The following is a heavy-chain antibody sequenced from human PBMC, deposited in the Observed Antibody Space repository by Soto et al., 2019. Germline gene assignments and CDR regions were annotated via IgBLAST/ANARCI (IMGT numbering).Heavy chain of an antibody. D-gene: IGHD6-13*01. CDR2: ISGSGGST. J-gene: IGHJ4*02. CDR3: ARRGSSSYFDY. CDR1: GFTFSSYA. Sequence: EVQLLESGGGLVQPGGSLRLSCAASGFTFSSYAMRWVRQAPGKGLEWVSAISGSGGSTYNADSVKGRFTISRDNSTNTLYLQMNSLRAEDTAVYYCARRGSSSYFDYWGQGTLVTVSS. V-gene: IGHV3-23*01.